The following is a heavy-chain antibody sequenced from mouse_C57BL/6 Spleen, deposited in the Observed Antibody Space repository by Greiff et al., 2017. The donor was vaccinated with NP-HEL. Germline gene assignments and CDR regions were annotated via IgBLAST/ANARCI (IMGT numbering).Heavy chain of an antibody. D-gene: IGHD1-1*01. CDR2: ISDGGSYT. CDR1: GFTFSSYA. CDR3: AREDYGSSFSYYFDY. J-gene: IGHJ2*01. V-gene: IGHV5-4*01. Sequence: DVMLVESGGGLVKPGGSLKLSCAASGFTFSSYAMSWVRQTPEKRLEWVATISDGGSYTYYPDNVKGRFTISRDNAKNNLYLQMSHLKSEDTAMYYCAREDYGSSFSYYFDYWGQGTTLTVSS.